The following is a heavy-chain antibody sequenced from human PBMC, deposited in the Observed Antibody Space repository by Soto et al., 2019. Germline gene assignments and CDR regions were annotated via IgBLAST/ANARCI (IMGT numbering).Heavy chain of an antibody. D-gene: IGHD3-9*01. J-gene: IGHJ3*02. CDR3: ARCNFDLVTGYYAFDI. CDR2: IYHSGSI. CDR1: GGSISSSY. V-gene: IGHV4-59*01. Sequence: QVQLQESGPGLVKPSETLSLTCTVSGGSISSSYWSWIRQPPGKGLEYIGYIYHSGSINYKPSLKSRVTISLDTSTNHLSLKLSSVTAADTAVYYCARCNFDLVTGYYAFDIWGQGTMVTVSS.